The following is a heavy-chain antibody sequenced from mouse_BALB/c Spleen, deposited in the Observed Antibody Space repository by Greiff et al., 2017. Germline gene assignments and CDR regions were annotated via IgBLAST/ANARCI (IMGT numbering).Heavy chain of an antibody. CDR1: GYTFTDYN. V-gene: IGHV1S29*02. D-gene: IGHD2-3*01. Sequence: EVKLQESGPELVKPGASVKISCKASGYTFTDYNMHWVKQSHGKSLEWIGYIYPYNGGTGYNQKFKSKATLTVDNSSSTAYMELRSLTSEDSAVYYCARFGDGYFYYYAMDYWGQGTSVTVSS. J-gene: IGHJ4*01. CDR3: ARFGDGYFYYYAMDY. CDR2: IYPYNGGT.